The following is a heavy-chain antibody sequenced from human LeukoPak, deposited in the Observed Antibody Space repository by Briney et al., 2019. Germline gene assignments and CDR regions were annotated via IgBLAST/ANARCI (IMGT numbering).Heavy chain of an antibody. CDR3: ARRLKGSYGNPFDY. V-gene: IGHV1-3*01. J-gene: IGHJ4*02. Sequence: ASVKVSCKASGYIFTNYAMHWVRQAPGQRPEWMGWINSGNGDTEYSQTFQDRVTITWDTAASTAYMELSSLRSEDTAVYYCARRLKGSYGNPFDYWGQGTLVTVSS. CDR2: INSGNGDT. CDR1: GYIFTNYA. D-gene: IGHD4-17*01.